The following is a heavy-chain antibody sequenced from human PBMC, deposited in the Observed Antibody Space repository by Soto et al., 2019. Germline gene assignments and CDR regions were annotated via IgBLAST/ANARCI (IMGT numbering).Heavy chain of an antibody. CDR3: ARHWDWGSLAY. J-gene: IGHJ4*02. CDR1: GGSISTDY. Sequence: QVQLQESGPGLVKPSETLSLTCTVSGGSISTDYWSWIRQPPGKGLEWIGYIYYGGSINYNPSLESRVAISVDTAKNQFSLKMTSVTAADTAVNYCARHWDWGSLAYWGQGTLVTVSS. CDR2: IYYGGSI. V-gene: IGHV4-59*08. D-gene: IGHD3-16*01.